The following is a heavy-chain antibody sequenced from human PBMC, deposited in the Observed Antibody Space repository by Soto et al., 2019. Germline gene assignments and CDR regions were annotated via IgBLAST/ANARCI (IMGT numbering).Heavy chain of an antibody. CDR2: TYYRSKWYN. V-gene: IGHV6-1*01. J-gene: IGHJ4*02. Sequence: SQTLSLTCAIAGGSVSSNSAAWNWIRQSPSRGLEWLGRTYYRSKWYNDYAVSVKSRITINPDTSKNQLSLQLNSVTPEDTAVYYCARDKPYISGQLFDYWGQGILVTV. CDR1: GGSVSSNSAA. D-gene: IGHD6-19*01. CDR3: ARDKPYISGQLFDY.